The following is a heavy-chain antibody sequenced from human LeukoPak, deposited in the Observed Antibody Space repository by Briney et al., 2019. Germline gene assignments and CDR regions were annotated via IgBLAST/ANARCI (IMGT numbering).Heavy chain of an antibody. J-gene: IGHJ4*02. CDR1: GVSISDYY. CDR3: ARARDSSGSPFDY. CDR2: FYYSGST. Sequence: SETLSLTCTVSGVSISDYYWNWIRQPPGKGLEWIGHFYYSGSTNYNPSLKSRVTISVDTSKNQFSLRLNSVTAADTAIYYCARARDSSGSPFDYWGQGTLVTVSS. D-gene: IGHD3-22*01. V-gene: IGHV4-59*01.